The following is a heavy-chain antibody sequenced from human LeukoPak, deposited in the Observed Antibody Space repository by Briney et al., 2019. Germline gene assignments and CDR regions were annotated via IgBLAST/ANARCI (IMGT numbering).Heavy chain of an antibody. CDR3: ARGSGLEGDSLWTKGGELLGLGEFGN. Sequence: SETLSLTCAVYGGSFSGYYWSWIRQPPGKGLEWIGEINHSGSANYNPPLKSRVTISVDTSKNQFSLKLSSVTAADTAVYYCARGSGLEGDSLWTKGGELLGLGEFGNWGQGPLFTFSS. V-gene: IGHV4-34*01. CDR1: GGSFSGYY. CDR2: INHSGSA. J-gene: IGHJ4*02. D-gene: IGHD3-10*01.